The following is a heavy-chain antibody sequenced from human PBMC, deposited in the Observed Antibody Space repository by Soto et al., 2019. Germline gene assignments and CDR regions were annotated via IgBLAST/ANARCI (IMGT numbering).Heavy chain of an antibody. CDR2: VYWTGST. CDR3: ARSHYTYVLLFDY. D-gene: IGHD3-10*02. CDR1: GDSITTNGYY. J-gene: IGHJ4*02. Sequence: SETLSLTCSVSGDSITTNGYYWGWIRQPPGKGLQWIGNVYWTGSTFSHPSLTSRVFISVDTSKNEFSLRLTSVTAADTAVYYCARSHYTYVLLFDYWGPGTLDTVSS. V-gene: IGHV4-39*01.